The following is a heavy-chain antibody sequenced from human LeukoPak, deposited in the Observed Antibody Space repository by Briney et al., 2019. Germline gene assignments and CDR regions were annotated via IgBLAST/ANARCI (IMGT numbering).Heavy chain of an antibody. J-gene: IGHJ4*02. D-gene: IGHD6-13*01. CDR1: ASTFTGYY. Sequence: ASVKVSCKASASTFTGYYMHWVRQAPGQGLEWMGWINPNSGGTNYAQKFQGRVTMTRDTSISTAYMELSRLRSDDTAVYYCARAPGTIAARDYWGQGTLVTVSS. CDR3: ARAPGTIAARDY. V-gene: IGHV1-2*02. CDR2: INPNSGGT.